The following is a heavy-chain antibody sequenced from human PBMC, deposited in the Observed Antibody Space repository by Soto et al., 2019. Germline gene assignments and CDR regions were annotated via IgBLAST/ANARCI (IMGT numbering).Heavy chain of an antibody. Sequence: QVQLVQSGAEVKKPGASVKVSCKASGYTFTSYAMHWVRQAPGQRLEWMGWINAGNGNTKYSQKFQGRVTITRDTSASTAYMERSSLRSEDTAVYYCARGWELTWRAGHAFDIWGQGTMVTVSS. J-gene: IGHJ3*02. CDR1: GYTFTSYA. V-gene: IGHV1-3*01. D-gene: IGHD3-10*01. CDR2: INAGNGNT. CDR3: ARGWELTWRAGHAFDI.